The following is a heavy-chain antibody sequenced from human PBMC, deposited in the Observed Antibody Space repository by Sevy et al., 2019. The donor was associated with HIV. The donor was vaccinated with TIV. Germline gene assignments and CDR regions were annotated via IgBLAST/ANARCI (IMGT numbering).Heavy chain of an antibody. D-gene: IGHD5-12*01. CDR2: LSGSGSST. CDR1: GFTFRSYA. V-gene: IGHV3-23*01. CDR3: AKAITVAVGRYYFDS. J-gene: IGHJ4*02. Sequence: GGSLRLSCAASGFTFRSYAMSWVRQAPGKGLEWVSPLSGSGSSTYYADLVKGRFTISRDNSKDTLYLQMDSLRAEDAAVYYCAKAITVAVGRYYFDSWGQGTLVTVSS.